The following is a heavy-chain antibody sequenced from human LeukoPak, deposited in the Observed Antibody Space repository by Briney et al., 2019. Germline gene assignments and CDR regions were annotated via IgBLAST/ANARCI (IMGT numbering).Heavy chain of an antibody. CDR3: ARRKLDFYGSSGYQTTVDF. D-gene: IGHD3-22*01. CDR1: GGSISSSSYY. V-gene: IGHV4-39*01. CDR2: IYYSGST. Sequence: SETLSLTCTVSGGSISSSSYYWGWIRQPPGEGLEWIGSIYYSGSTYYNPSLKSRVTISVDTSKNQFSLKLSSVTAADTAVYYCARRKLDFYGSSGYQTTVDFWGQGTLVTVSS. J-gene: IGHJ4*02.